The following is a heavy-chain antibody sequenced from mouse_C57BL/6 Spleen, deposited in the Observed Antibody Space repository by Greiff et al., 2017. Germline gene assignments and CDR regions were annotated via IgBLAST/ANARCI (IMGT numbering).Heavy chain of an antibody. CDR3: ARARRTSYYFDY. CDR1: GFTFSDYY. Sequence: EVQRVESEGGLVQPGSSMKLSCTASGFTFSDYYMAWVRQVPEKGLEWVANINYDGSSTYYLDSLKSRFIISRDKAKNILYLQMSSLKSEDTATYYCARARRTSYYFDYWGQGTTLTVSS. V-gene: IGHV5-16*01. CDR2: INYDGSST. J-gene: IGHJ2*01.